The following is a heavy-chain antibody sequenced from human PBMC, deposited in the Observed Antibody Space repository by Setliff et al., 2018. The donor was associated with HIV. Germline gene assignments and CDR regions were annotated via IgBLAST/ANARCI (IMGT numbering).Heavy chain of an antibody. D-gene: IGHD4-17*01. CDR1: GGSISSSGYY. CDR3: VGDETTVTFDY. Sequence: SETLSLTCSVSGGSISSSGYYWSWIRQHPGKGLDWIGRVYYSGSTDYNPSLQSRATLSIDTSKNQFSLKLTSVTAADTAVYYCVGDETTVTFDYWGQGTLVTVSS. J-gene: IGHJ4*02. V-gene: IGHV4-31*02. CDR2: VYYSGST.